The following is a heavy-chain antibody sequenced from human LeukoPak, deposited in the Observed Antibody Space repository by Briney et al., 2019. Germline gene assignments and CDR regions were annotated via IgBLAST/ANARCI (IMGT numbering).Heavy chain of an antibody. D-gene: IGHD2-15*01. Sequence: SETLSLTCTVSGGSISSYYWSWIRQPAGKGLEWIGRIYTSGSTNYNPSLKSRVTMSVDTSRNQFSLKLSSVTAADTAVYYCARERGYCSGGSCYPYYYHYMDVWGKGTTVTVSS. CDR3: ARERGYCSGGSCYPYYYHYMDV. J-gene: IGHJ6*03. CDR2: IYTSGST. V-gene: IGHV4-4*07. CDR1: GGSISSYY.